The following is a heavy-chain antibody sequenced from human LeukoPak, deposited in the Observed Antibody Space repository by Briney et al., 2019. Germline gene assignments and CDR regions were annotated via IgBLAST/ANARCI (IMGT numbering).Heavy chain of an antibody. J-gene: IGHJ4*02. CDR2: ISSGSGTI. Sequence: PGGSLRLSCAASGFTFSTYSMNWVRQAPGKGLEWVSYISSGSGTIYYADSVKGGFTISRDNAENSLYLQMNSLRDEDTAVYYCARDKYGDYAFDYWGQGTLVTVSS. CDR3: ARDKYGDYAFDY. V-gene: IGHV3-48*02. D-gene: IGHD4-17*01. CDR1: GFTFSTYS.